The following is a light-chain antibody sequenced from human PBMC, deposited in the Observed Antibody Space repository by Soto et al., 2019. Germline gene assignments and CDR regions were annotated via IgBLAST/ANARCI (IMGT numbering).Light chain of an antibody. J-gene: IGKJ1*01. CDR2: DAS. CDR1: QSVSSN. V-gene: IGKV3-15*01. CDR3: QQYNNWPPWT. Sequence: EIVMTQSPATLSVSPGERATLSCRASQSVSSNLAWYQQKPGQAPRLLIYDASTRATGIPVRFSGSGSGTAFTLTISSLQSEDFAVYYCQQYNNWPPWTVGQGTKVEIK.